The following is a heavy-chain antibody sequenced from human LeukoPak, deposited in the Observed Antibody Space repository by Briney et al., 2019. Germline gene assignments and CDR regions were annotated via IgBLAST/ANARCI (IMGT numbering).Heavy chain of an antibody. CDR3: ARDRSPGEFDY. CDR2: INHSGST. CDR1: GGSFSGYY. Sequence: SETLSLTCAVYGGSFSGYYWSWIRQPPGKGLEWIGEINHSGSTNYNPSLKSRVTISVDTSKNQFSLKLSSVTAADTAVYYCARDRSPGEFDYWGQGTLVTVSS. V-gene: IGHV4-34*01. J-gene: IGHJ4*02.